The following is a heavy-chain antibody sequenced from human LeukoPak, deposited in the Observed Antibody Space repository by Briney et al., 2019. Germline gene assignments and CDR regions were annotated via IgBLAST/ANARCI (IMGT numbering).Heavy chain of an antibody. CDR1: EFTFSDYV. J-gene: IGHJ4*02. Sequence: GGSLRLSCTASEFTFSDYVMSWVRQAPGKGLEWVGFIRSNTYRGATEYAASVKGRFTISRDDSKSIAYLQMNSLKTEDTAVYYCTRGDRQSRTSVYYFDYWGQGTLVTVSS. D-gene: IGHD1-14*01. CDR3: TRGDRQSRTSVYYFDY. V-gene: IGHV3-49*04. CDR2: IRSNTYRGAT.